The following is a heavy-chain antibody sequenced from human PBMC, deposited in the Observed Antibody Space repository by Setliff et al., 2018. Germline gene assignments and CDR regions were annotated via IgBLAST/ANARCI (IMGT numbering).Heavy chain of an antibody. V-gene: IGHV3-15*07. CDR2: IKGKTDGLTT. D-gene: IGHD3-16*01. CDR1: GFTFSNAW. J-gene: IGHJ6*03. Sequence: GESLKISCAASGFTFSNAWMNWVRQAPGKGLEWVGRIKGKTDGLTTDYAAPVKGRFTISRDDSKNTLYLQMNSLKTEDTAVYFCARVFCRRSCLVESYMDVWGTGTTVTVSS. CDR3: ARVFCRRSCLVESYMDV.